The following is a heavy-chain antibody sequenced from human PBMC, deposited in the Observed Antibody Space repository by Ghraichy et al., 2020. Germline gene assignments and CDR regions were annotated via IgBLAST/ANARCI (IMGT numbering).Heavy chain of an antibody. CDR2: ISGSGDST. CDR3: AKGRTTPEGYFDY. Sequence: GGSLRLSCAASGFTFSSYAMSWVRQAPGKGLEWVAGISGSGDSTYYADSVKGRFTISRDNSKNTLYMQMNSLRAEDTAVYYCAKGRTTPEGYFDYWGQGTLVTVSS. CDR1: GFTFSSYA. D-gene: IGHD1-1*01. J-gene: IGHJ4*02. V-gene: IGHV3-23*01.